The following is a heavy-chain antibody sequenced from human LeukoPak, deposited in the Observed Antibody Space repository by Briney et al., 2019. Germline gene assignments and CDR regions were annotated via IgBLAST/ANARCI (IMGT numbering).Heavy chain of an antibody. J-gene: IGHJ2*01. V-gene: IGHV4-39*02. Sequence: SETLSLTCTVSGGSISSSSYYWTWIRQPPGKTLEWIGEVNHSGSSNYNPSLMSRVTMSVDTSKNQISLRLSSVTAADTAVYYCARETSPYSKRGWYLDLWGRGTPVTVSS. CDR1: GGSISSSSYY. CDR3: ARETSPYSKRGWYLDL. CDR2: VNHSGSS. D-gene: IGHD5-12*01.